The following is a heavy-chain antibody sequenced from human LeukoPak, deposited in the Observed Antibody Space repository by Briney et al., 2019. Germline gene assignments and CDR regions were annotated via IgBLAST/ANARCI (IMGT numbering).Heavy chain of an antibody. CDR2: IKQDGSDK. CDR1: GFTFSSYA. V-gene: IGHV3-7*01. J-gene: IGHJ6*03. D-gene: IGHD2-15*01. CDR3: ARASAYCFGPSCHEMYYYYYMDV. Sequence: QAGGSLRLSCAASGFTFSSYAMNWVRQAPGKGLEWVANIKQDGSDKYYVDSVKGRFTISRDNAKNSLYLQLNILRAEDTAVYYCARASAYCFGPSCHEMYYYYYMDVWGKGTTVTVSS.